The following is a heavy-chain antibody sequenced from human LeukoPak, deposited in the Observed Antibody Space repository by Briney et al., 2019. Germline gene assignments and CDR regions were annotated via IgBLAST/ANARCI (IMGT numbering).Heavy chain of an antibody. CDR3: ARHTYGDYYFDY. CDR1: GDSISIGSHF. CDR2: IYTSGST. Sequence: PSQTLSLTCTVSGDSISIGSHFWSWIRQPAGKGLEWIGRIYTSGSTYYNPSLKSRVTISVDTSKNQFSLKLSSVTAADTAVYYCARHTYGDYYFDYWGQGTLVTVSS. D-gene: IGHD4-17*01. J-gene: IGHJ4*02. V-gene: IGHV4-61*02.